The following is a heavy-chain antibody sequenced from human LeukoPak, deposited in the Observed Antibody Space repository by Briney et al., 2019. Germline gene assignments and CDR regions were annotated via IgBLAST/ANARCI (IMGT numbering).Heavy chain of an antibody. CDR1: GFTFSSYS. Sequence: GGSPRLSCAASGFTFSSYSMNWVRQAPGKGLEWVSSISSSSSYIYYADSVKGRFTISRDNAKNSLYLQMNSLRAEDTAVYYCARDGVGVVITKYFDYWGQGTLVTVSS. CDR2: ISSSSSYI. CDR3: ARDGVGVVITKYFDY. V-gene: IGHV3-21*01. J-gene: IGHJ4*02. D-gene: IGHD3-22*01.